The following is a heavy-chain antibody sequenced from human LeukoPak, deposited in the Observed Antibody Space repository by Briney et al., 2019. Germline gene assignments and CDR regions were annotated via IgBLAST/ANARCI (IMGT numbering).Heavy chain of an antibody. CDR2: IIPIFGTA. CDR1: GGTFSSYA. J-gene: IGHJ3*02. Sequence: GASVKVSCKASGGTFSSYAISWVRQAPGQGLEWMGGIIPIFGTANYAQKFQGRVTITADESTSTAYMELSSLRSEDTAVYYCARVQMGGDAFDIWGQGTMVTVSS. D-gene: IGHD1-1*01. CDR3: ARVQMGGDAFDI. V-gene: IGHV1-69*13.